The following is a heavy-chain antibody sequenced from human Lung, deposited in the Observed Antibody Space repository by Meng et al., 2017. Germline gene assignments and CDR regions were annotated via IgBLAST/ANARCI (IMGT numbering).Heavy chain of an antibody. CDR1: GFTFSTHW. V-gene: IGHV3-74*01. Sequence: VQLVESGGGLVQPGGSLRLSCAASGFTFSTHWMHWVRPAPGKGLEWVSRITGDGSRTIYADSVQGRFTMPRDNAKNTLSLQMNSLRAEDTAVYYCARGGVTTDDWGQGTLVTVSS. J-gene: IGHJ4*02. CDR3: ARGGVTTDD. D-gene: IGHD4-17*01. CDR2: ITGDGSRT.